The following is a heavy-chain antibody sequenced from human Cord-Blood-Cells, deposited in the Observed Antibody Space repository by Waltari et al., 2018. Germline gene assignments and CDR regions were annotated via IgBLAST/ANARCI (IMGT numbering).Heavy chain of an antibody. CDR3: ARVWSEYSSSFDY. J-gene: IGHJ4*02. CDR2: INPNSGGT. Sequence: QVQLVQSGAEVKKPGASVKVSCKASGYTFTGYYMHWVRQAPGQGLEWVGWINPNSGGTNYAQKFQGRVTITRDTSISTAYMELSRLRSDDTAVYYCARVWSEYSSSFDYWGQGTLVTVSS. D-gene: IGHD6-6*01. CDR1: GYTFTGYY. V-gene: IGHV1-2*02.